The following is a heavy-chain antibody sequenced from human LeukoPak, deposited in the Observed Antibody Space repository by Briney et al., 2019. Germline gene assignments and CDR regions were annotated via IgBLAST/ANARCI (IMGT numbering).Heavy chain of an antibody. V-gene: IGHV1-3*03. D-gene: IGHD1-26*01. CDR1: GYTFSSYA. J-gene: IGHJ4*02. CDR3: AREGAYIGGSYPFDY. CDR2: INAGNGNT. Sequence: ASVKVSCKASGYTFSSYAMHWVRQAPGQRLEWMGWINAGNGNTKFSHEFQGRVTITRDTSASTAYMELNSPRSEDMAVYCCAREGAYIGGSYPFDYWGQGTLVTVSS.